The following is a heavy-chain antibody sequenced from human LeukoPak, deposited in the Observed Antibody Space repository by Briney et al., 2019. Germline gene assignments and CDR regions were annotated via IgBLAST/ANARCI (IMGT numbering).Heavy chain of an antibody. J-gene: IGHJ4*02. CDR3: AKYLGGWFDY. CDR1: GFTFSSYE. CDR2: ISSSGSTI. V-gene: IGHV3-48*03. D-gene: IGHD6-19*01. Sequence: PGGSLRLSCAASGFTFSSYEMNWVRQAPGKGLEWVSYISSSGSTIYYAHSVKGRFRISRDNSKNTLYLQMNSLRAEDTAVYYCAKYLGGWFDYWGQGTLVTVSS.